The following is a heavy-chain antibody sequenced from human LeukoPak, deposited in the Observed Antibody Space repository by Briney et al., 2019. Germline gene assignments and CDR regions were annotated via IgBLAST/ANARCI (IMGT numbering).Heavy chain of an antibody. CDR2: ISANNGET. Sequence: ASVKVSCKASGYTFTNYGISWVRQAPGQGLEWMAWISANNGETRYAQNLQGRVTMTTDTSTSTAYMELRSLRSDDAAVYYCARVPPSAHQLLSSDYWGQGTQVTVSS. CDR1: GYTFTNYG. V-gene: IGHV1-18*04. D-gene: IGHD2-2*01. J-gene: IGHJ4*02. CDR3: ARVPPSAHQLLSSDY.